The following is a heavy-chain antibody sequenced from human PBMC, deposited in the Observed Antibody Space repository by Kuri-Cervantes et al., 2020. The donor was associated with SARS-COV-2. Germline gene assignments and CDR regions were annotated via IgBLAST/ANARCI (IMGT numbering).Heavy chain of an antibody. D-gene: IGHD3-3*01. V-gene: IGHV3-21*01. J-gene: IGHJ4*02. CDR2: ISSSSSYI. CDR1: GFTFSSYS. CDR3: ARERQNYDFWSGYVGSYFDY. Sequence: GGSLRLSCAASGFTFSSYSMNWVRQAPGKGLEWVSSISSSSSYIYYADSVKGRFTISRDNAENSLYLQMNSLRAEDTAVYYCARERQNYDFWSGYVGSYFDYWGQGTLVTVSS.